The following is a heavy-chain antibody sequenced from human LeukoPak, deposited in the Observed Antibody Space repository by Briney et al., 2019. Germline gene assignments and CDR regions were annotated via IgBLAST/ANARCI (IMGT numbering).Heavy chain of an antibody. CDR1: GGSISSYY. CDR2: IYYSGST. Sequence: PSETLSLTCTVSGGSISSYYWSWIRQPPGKGLEWIGYIYYSGSTNYNPSLKSRVTISVDTSKNQFSLKLSSVTAEDTAVYYCARVRDYWGQGTLVTVSS. CDR3: ARVRDY. V-gene: IGHV4-59*01. J-gene: IGHJ4*02.